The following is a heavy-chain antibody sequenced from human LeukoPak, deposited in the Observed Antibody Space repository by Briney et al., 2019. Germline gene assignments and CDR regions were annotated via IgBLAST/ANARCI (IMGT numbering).Heavy chain of an antibody. CDR1: GFTFSSYG. CDR3: AKIVAAAGFDY. V-gene: IGHV3-30*18. D-gene: IGHD6-13*01. Sequence: PGGSLRLSCAASGFTFSSYGMHWVRQAPGKGLEWVAVISYDGSNKYYADSVKGRFTISRDNSKNTLYLQMNSLRAEDTAVYYCAKIVAAAGFDYWGRGTLVTVSS. J-gene: IGHJ4*02. CDR2: ISYDGSNK.